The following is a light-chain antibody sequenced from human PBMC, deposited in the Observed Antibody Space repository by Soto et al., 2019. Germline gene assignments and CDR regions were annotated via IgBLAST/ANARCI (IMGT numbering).Light chain of an antibody. J-gene: IGKJ5*01. CDR2: DAS. V-gene: IGKV3-11*01. Sequence: EIVLTQSPATLSLSPGERATLSCRASQSVSSYLAWYQQKPGQAPTLLIYDASKRATAIPARFSGSGSGTDFTLTISSLEPEDFAVHYCQQRSVWPPITFGQGTRLEIK. CDR1: QSVSSY. CDR3: QQRSVWPPIT.